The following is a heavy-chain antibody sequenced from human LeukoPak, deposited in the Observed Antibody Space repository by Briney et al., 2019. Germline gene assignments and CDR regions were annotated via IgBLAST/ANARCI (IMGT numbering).Heavy chain of an antibody. D-gene: IGHD2-2*01. Sequence: GASVKVSCKPSGYTFTGYYMHWVRQAPGQGLEWLGWINPNNGGTNYAQKFQGRVTMTRDTSISTAYMELSRLRSDDTAVYYCARDVSSPSSWWFDPWGQGTLVIVSS. J-gene: IGHJ5*02. CDR1: GYTFTGYY. CDR3: ARDVSSPSSWWFDP. V-gene: IGHV1-2*02. CDR2: INPNNGGT.